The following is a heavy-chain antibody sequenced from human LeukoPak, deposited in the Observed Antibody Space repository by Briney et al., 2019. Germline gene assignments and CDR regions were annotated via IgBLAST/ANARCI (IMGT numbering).Heavy chain of an antibody. D-gene: IGHD2-21*01. Sequence: GGSLRLSCAASGFTFSDYYMNWIRQTPGKGLEWISYISQSGGDVNYADSVAGRFTISRDNAKNSVNLQMNSLTAEDTAMYYCVRAYHPGGWFDPWGQGTLVTVSS. V-gene: IGHV3-11*04. CDR3: VRAYHPGGWFDP. CDR2: ISQSGGDV. CDR1: GFTFSDYY. J-gene: IGHJ5*02.